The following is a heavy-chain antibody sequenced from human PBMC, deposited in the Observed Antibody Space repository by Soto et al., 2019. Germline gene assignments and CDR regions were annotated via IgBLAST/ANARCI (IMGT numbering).Heavy chain of an antibody. D-gene: IGHD2-8*01. CDR3: TGTIGYCVNGVCYNMGSGDY. V-gene: IGHV4-61*03. CDR1: GASVSSDDYY. CDR2: CYGEKT. Sequence: QVQLQESGPGLVKPSETLSLTCTVSGASVSSDDYYWSWIRQPPAKGLEWIGCYGEKTSHNPSLKCRVTTSVDTSRNHLYLDLRSVTPADTTVYYCTGTIGYCVNGVCYNMGSGDYWGRGILVTVAS. J-gene: IGHJ4*02.